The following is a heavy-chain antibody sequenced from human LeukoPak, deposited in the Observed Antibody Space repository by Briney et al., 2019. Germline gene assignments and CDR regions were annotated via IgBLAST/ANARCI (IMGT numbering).Heavy chain of an antibody. D-gene: IGHD3-10*01. CDR2: ISAYNGNT. CDR3: ARDREETWYGSGSYPLFDY. Sequence: ASVKVSCKASGYTFTSYGISWVRQAPGQGLEWMGWISAYNGNTNYAQKLQGRVTMTTDTSTSTAYMELRSLRSDDTAVYYCARDREETWYGSGSYPLFDYWGQGTLVTVSS. V-gene: IGHV1-18*01. CDR1: GYTFTSYG. J-gene: IGHJ4*02.